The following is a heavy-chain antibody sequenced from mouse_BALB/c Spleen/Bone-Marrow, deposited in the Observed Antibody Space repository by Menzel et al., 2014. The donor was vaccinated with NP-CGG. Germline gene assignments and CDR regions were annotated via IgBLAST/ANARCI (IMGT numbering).Heavy chain of an antibody. CDR1: GFSLTSYG. CDR3: AKLSFYGKAY. Sequence: VMLVESGPGLVAPSQSLSITCTVSGFSLTSYGVSWVRQPPGKGLEWLGVIWGDGGTNYHSALISRLSISKDNSKSXVLLTLNTPQSDDTATYYCAKLSFYGKAYGGQGTLLSLSA. CDR2: IWGDGGT. V-gene: IGHV2-3*01. D-gene: IGHD2-10*01. J-gene: IGHJ3*01.